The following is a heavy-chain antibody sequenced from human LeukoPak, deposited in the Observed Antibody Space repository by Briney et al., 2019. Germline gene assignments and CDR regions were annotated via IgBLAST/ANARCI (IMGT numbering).Heavy chain of an antibody. CDR3: AIDRTLVRGVITHPFDY. CDR2: IYTSGST. J-gene: IGHJ4*02. Sequence: SETLSLTCTVSGGSISSYYWSWIRQPAGKGLEWIGRIYTSGSTNYNPSLKSRVTMSVDTSKNQFSLKLSSVTAADTAVYYCAIDRTLVRGVITHPFDYWGQGTLVTVSS. D-gene: IGHD3-10*01. V-gene: IGHV4-4*07. CDR1: GGSISSYY.